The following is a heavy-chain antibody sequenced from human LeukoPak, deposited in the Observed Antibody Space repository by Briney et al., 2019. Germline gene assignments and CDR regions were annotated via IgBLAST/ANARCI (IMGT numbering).Heavy chain of an antibody. CDR1: AGSISSGSYY. CDR2: IYTSGST. D-gene: IGHD6-13*01. CDR3: ARVNIAARTYYFDY. Sequence: SETLSLTCTVSAGSISSGSYYWRWIRQPDGKGLQWIGRIYTSGSTNYNPSLQSRVTISVDTSKNQFSLKLSSVTAADTAVYYCARVNIAARTYYFDYWGQGTLVTVSS. J-gene: IGHJ4*02. V-gene: IGHV4-61*02.